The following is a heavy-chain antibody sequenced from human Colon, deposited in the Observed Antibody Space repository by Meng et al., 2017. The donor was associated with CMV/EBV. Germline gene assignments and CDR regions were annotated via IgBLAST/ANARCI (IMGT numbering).Heavy chain of an antibody. CDR3: TRDRRY. J-gene: IGHJ4*02. Sequence: QVQLVQSGAEVKRPGSSVKVSCKASGGSFTSNGVNWVRQATGQGLEWMGSIIPIFGAPNYAQKFQGRLSITADESTTTAYLELSGLTSDDTAVYYCTRDRRYWGQGTLVTVSS. CDR1: GGSFTSNG. CDR2: IIPIFGAP. V-gene: IGHV1-69*15.